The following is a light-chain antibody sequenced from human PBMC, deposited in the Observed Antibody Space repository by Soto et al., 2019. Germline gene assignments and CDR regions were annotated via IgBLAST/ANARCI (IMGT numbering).Light chain of an antibody. CDR1: ISDVGGYNT. V-gene: IGLV2-14*01. J-gene: IGLJ1*01. Sequence: QSALTQPASVSGSPGQSITISCTGTISDVGGYNTVSWYQQHPCKFPKLMIHDVSDRPSWVFYRFSGSKSCNTASLTISGLQAEDEADYYCSSYTTSISYVFGSGTKVTVL. CDR3: SSYTTSISYV. CDR2: DVS.